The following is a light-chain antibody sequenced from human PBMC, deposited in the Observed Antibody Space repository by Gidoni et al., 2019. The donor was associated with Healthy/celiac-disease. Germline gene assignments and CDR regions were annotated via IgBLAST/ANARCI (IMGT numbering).Light chain of an antibody. CDR3: QQYGSSRET. Sequence: DIVLTQSPGPLSLSPGERATLSCRASQSVSSSYLAWYQQKPGQAPRLLIYGASSRAPGIPDRFSGSGSGTDVTLTISRLEPEDFAVYYCQQYGSSRETFGQGTKVEIK. V-gene: IGKV3-20*01. CDR2: GAS. J-gene: IGKJ1*01. CDR1: QSVSSSY.